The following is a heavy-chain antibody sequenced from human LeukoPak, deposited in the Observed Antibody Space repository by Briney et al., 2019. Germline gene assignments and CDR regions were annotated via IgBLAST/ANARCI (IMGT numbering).Heavy chain of an antibody. J-gene: IGHJ3*02. CDR3: ASHRYSSSWYPGAFDI. D-gene: IGHD6-13*01. V-gene: IGHV3-23*01. CDR1: GFTFSNYA. CDR2: ISGSGGST. Sequence: QPGGSLRLSCAASGFTFSNYAMSWVRQAPGKGLEWVSIISGSGGSTYYADSVKGRFTISRDNSKNTLYLQMNSLRAEDTAVYYCASHRYSSSWYPGAFDIWGQGTMVTVSS.